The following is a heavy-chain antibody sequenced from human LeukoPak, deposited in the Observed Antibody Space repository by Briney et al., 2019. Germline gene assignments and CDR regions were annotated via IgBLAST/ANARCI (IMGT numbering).Heavy chain of an antibody. Sequence: GGSLRLSCAASGFTFSSYWMSWVRQAPGKGLEWVANIKQDGSEKYYVDSVKGRFTISRDNAKNSLYLQMNSLRAEDTAVYYCARHPRWEMPTIKDDCLGIWGQGTMVTVSS. J-gene: IGHJ3*02. D-gene: IGHD5-24*01. CDR1: GFTFSSYW. V-gene: IGHV3-7*01. CDR3: ARHPRWEMPTIKDDCLGI. CDR2: IKQDGSEK.